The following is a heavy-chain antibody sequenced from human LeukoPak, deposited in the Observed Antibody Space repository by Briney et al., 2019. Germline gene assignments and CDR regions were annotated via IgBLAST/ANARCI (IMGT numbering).Heavy chain of an antibody. CDR3: ATENWNYGRAFDI. V-gene: IGHV1-2*06. CDR1: GYTFTDYY. CDR2: INPNNGDT. D-gene: IGHD1-7*01. Sequence: ASVKVSCKASGYTFTDYYMHWVRQAPGQGLERMGRINPNNGDTNYAQKFQGRVTMTRDTSISSVYMELSRLRSDDTAVYYCATENWNYGRAFDIWGQGTMVTVSS. J-gene: IGHJ3*02.